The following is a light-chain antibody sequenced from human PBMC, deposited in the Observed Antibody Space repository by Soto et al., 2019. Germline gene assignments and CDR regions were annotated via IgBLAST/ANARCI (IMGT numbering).Light chain of an antibody. CDR1: QSVSSSY. CDR3: QQYGSSPQT. Sequence: EIVLTQSPGTLSLSPWERATLSCRASQSVSSSYLAWYQQKPGQAPRLLIYSASSRATGIPDRFSGSGSGTDFTLTISRLEPEDFAVYYCQQYGSSPQTFGQGTKVEIK. CDR2: SAS. J-gene: IGKJ1*01. V-gene: IGKV3-20*01.